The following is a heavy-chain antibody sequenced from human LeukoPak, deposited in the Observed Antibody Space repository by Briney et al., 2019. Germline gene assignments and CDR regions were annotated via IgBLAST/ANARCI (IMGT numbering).Heavy chain of an antibody. Sequence: ASLRLSCGTSGVILSPYWMSWVRQAPGRVLEWVANIKKDGSEKNYVDSVKGRFTISRDNANNLVFLQMNNLRVEDTALYFCTRIFHSASWFFDLWGRGTLVTVSS. D-gene: IGHD4/OR15-4a*01. CDR3: TRIFHSASWFFDL. V-gene: IGHV3-7*01. CDR2: IKKDGSEK. J-gene: IGHJ2*01. CDR1: GVILSPYW.